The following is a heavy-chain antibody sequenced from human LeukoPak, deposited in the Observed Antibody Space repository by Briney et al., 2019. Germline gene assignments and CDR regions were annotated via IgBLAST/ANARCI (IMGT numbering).Heavy chain of an antibody. V-gene: IGHV3-33*01. J-gene: IGHJ4*02. CDR2: IYYDGSNK. CDR1: GFTFSSYG. CDR3: ARSDADGYNSFDY. D-gene: IGHD5-24*01. Sequence: GGSLRLSCAASGFTFSSYGMHWVRQAPGKGLEWVALIYYDGSNKYYADSVKGRFTISRDNSKNTLYLQMNSLRAEDTAVYYCARSDADGYNSFDYWGQGALVTVSS.